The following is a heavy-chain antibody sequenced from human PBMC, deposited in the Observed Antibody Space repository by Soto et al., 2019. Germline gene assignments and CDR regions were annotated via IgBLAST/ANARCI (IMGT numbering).Heavy chain of an antibody. CDR1: GGSISSSSYY. D-gene: IGHD5-18*01. J-gene: IGHJ4*02. V-gene: IGHV4-61*05. Sequence: SETLSLTCTVSGGSISSSSYYWGWLRQPPGKGLEWIVYIYSSGSTNYNPSLKSRVTISVDTSKNQFSLKLSSVTAADTAVYYCARRGYSYGGRGLDYWGQGTLVTVSS. CDR2: IYSSGST. CDR3: ARRGYSYGGRGLDY.